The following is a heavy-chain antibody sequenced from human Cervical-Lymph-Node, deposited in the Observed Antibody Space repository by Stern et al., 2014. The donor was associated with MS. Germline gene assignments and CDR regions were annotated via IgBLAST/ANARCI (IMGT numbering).Heavy chain of an antibody. CDR1: GFTFRTYA. V-gene: IGHV3-23*04. CDR2: ISGSGGST. Sequence: QLVQSGVNVIQPGGSLRLSCATSGFTFRTYAMNWVRQAPGKGLEWVSGISGSGGSTYYADSVKGRFTISRDNSKNTLYLQMNSLRAEDTAVYYCAKNVAGSAMDAWGQGTRVTVSS. J-gene: IGHJ6*02. D-gene: IGHD2-21*01. CDR3: AKNVAGSAMDA.